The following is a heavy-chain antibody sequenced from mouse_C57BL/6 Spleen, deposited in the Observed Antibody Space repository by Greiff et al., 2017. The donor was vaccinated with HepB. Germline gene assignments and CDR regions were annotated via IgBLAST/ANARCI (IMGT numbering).Heavy chain of an antibody. CDR2: ILPGSGST. CDR1: GYTFTGYW. J-gene: IGHJ3*01. D-gene: IGHD1-1*01. CDR3: AIPPISTVAPGFAY. V-gene: IGHV1-9*01. Sequence: QVQLQQSGAELMKPGASVKLSCKATGYTFTGYWIEWVKQRPGHGLEWIGEILPGSGSTNYNEKFKGKATFTADKSSNTAYMQLSSLTTEESSIYDSAIPPISTVAPGFAYWGHGTLLTVSA.